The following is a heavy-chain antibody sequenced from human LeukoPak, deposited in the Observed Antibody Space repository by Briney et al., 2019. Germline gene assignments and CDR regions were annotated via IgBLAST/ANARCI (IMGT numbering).Heavy chain of an antibody. CDR2: ISSSSSTI. Sequence: QTGGSLRLSCAASGFTFSSYSMNWVRQAPGKGLEWVSYISSSSSTIYYADSVKGRFTISRDNAKNSLYLQMNSLRAEDTAVYYCAREGSYGDYLSYAFDIWGQGTMVTVSS. CDR3: AREGSYGDYLSYAFDI. CDR1: GFTFSSYS. D-gene: IGHD4-17*01. J-gene: IGHJ3*02. V-gene: IGHV3-48*01.